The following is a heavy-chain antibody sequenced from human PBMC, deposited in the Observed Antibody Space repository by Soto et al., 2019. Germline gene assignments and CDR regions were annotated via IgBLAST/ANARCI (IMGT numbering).Heavy chain of an antibody. V-gene: IGHV5-51*01. CDR2: IYPGDSDT. J-gene: IGHJ4*02. Sequence: PGESLKISCQASGYSFSHYWIAWVRQMSGKGLEWMGIIYPGDSDTRYSPSFQGQVTISADKSISTAYLQWSSLKASDTAMYYCARGPPSAVAPDYWGQGTLVTVSS. D-gene: IGHD6-19*01. CDR1: GYSFSHYW. CDR3: ARGPPSAVAPDY.